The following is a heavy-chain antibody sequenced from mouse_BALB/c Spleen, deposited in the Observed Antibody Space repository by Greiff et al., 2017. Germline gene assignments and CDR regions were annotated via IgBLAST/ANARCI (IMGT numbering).Heavy chain of an antibody. CDR1: GYTFTSYV. Sequence: EVKLMESGPELVKPGASVKMSCKASGYTFTSYVMHWVKQKPGQGLEWIGYINPYNDGTKYNEKFKGKATLTSDKSSSTAYMELSSLTSEDSAVYYCAREGNGYDYAMDYWGQGTSVTVSS. J-gene: IGHJ4*01. D-gene: IGHD1-2*01. CDR3: AREGNGYDYAMDY. V-gene: IGHV1-14*01. CDR2: INPYNDGT.